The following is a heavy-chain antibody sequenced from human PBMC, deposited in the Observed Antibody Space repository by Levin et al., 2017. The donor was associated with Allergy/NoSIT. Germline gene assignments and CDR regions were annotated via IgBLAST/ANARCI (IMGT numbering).Heavy chain of an antibody. J-gene: IGHJ6*02. D-gene: IGHD6-13*01. V-gene: IGHV3-30*18. Sequence: GGSLRLSCAASGFTFSSYGMHWVRQAPGKGLEWVAVISYDGSNKYYADSVKGRFTISRDNSKNTLYLQMNSLRAEDTAVYYCAKDESSSWYGVYYYYGMDVWGQGTTVTVSS. CDR3: AKDESSSWYGVYYYYGMDV. CDR2: ISYDGSNK. CDR1: GFTFSSYG.